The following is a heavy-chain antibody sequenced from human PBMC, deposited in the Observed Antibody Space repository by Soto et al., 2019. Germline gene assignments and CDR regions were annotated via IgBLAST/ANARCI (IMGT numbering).Heavy chain of an antibody. CDR2: VYNGGSA. CDR1: GVSISSGNW. V-gene: IGHV4-4*02. Sequence: KASETLSLTCDVSGVSISSGNWWSWVRQPPGKGLEWIAEVYNGGSANCHPSLESRATISVDRSKNQFSLRLSSVTAADTGKYYCARLVYDSRLNYLYFDHWGQGTLVTVSS. CDR3: ARLVYDSRLNYLYFDH. D-gene: IGHD3-22*01. J-gene: IGHJ4*02.